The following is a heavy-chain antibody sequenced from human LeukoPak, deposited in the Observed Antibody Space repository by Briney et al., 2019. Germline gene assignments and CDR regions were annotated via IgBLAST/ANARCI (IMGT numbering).Heavy chain of an antibody. CDR1: GFTLSNYG. V-gene: IGHV3-23*01. Sequence: PGGSLRLSCAVSGFTLSNYGMSWVRQAPVKGLEWVAGIYDSGGSTSYADSVKGRFTISRDNPRNTLYLQMNSLRAEDTAVYFCAKRGVVIRVILVGFHKAAYYFDSWGQGALVTVSS. D-gene: IGHD3-22*01. CDR3: AKRGVVIRVILVGFHKAAYYFDS. CDR2: IYDSGGST. J-gene: IGHJ4*02.